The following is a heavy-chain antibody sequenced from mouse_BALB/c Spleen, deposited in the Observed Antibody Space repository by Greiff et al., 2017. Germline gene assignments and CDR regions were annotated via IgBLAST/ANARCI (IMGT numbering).Heavy chain of an antibody. CDR1: GYTFTSYW. V-gene: IGHV1-69*02. D-gene: IGHD1-1*01. CDR2: IYPSDSYT. Sequence: QVQLQQPGAELVRPGASVKLSCKASGYTFTSYWINWVKQRPGQGLEWIGNIYPSDSYTNYNQKFKDKATLTVDKSSSTAYMQLSSPTSEDSAVYYCTRGGYYGSSYVENAMDYWGQGTSVTVSS. CDR3: TRGGYYGSSYVENAMDY. J-gene: IGHJ4*01.